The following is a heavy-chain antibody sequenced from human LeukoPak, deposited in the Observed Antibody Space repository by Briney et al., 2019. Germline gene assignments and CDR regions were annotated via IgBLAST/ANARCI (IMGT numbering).Heavy chain of an antibody. D-gene: IGHD2-2*01. CDR3: ARGRGENQLIRGRFEYRHYGMDV. J-gene: IGHJ6*02. CDR2: IFPIFDTT. Sequence: GASVKVSCKASGGTFSSDVISWVRQAPGQGLEWVGRIFPIFDTTNYPQNFQGRVTITADKSTNTAYMELSSLSSEDTAVYYCARGRGENQLIRGRFEYRHYGMDVWGQGTTVTVSS. V-gene: IGHV1-69*06. CDR1: GGTFSSDV.